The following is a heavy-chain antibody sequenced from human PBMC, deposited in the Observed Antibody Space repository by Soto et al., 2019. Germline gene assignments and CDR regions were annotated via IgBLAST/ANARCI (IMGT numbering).Heavy chain of an antibody. CDR2: LIPIFGTP. CDR3: ARGTITSRGVDVPNYVDY. Sequence: QVQLVQSGAEVKKPGSSVKISCMASGDTFRSYAIGWVRQAPRQGLEWMGGLIPIFGTPTYAPSFQGRLTLTADSTENTAYMELSRLRSVDTALYFCARGTITSRGVDVPNYVDYWGQGPLVAVSS. D-gene: IGHD3-22*01. J-gene: IGHJ4*02. CDR1: GDTFRSYA. V-gene: IGHV1-69*01.